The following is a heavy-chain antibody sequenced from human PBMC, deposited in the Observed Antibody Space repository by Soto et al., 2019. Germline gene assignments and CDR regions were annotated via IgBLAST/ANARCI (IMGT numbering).Heavy chain of an antibody. J-gene: IGHJ4*02. D-gene: IGHD4-4*01. V-gene: IGHV1-18*01. Sequence: QVQLVQSGAEVKKPGASVKVSCKASGYTFTSYGISWVRQAPGQGLEWMGWISAYNGNTNYAQKLQGGVTSTPHAPPRTADMELRSLVSGDTAVYYCARGGNDFDYWGQGTLVTVSS. CDR1: GYTFTSYG. CDR2: ISAYNGNT. CDR3: ARGGNDFDY.